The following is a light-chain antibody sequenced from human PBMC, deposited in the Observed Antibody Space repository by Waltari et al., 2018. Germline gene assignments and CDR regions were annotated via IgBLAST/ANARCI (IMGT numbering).Light chain of an antibody. CDR3: QLYNSYSYT. CDR2: KAS. J-gene: IGKJ2*01. CDR1: QSISNW. Sequence: DIQMTQSPSTLSASVGDRVTITCRASQSISNWLARYQQRPGKAPKLLIYKASSLESGVPSRFSGSGSGTEFTLTITSLQPDDFATYYCQLYNSYSYTFGQGTKLEIK. V-gene: IGKV1-5*03.